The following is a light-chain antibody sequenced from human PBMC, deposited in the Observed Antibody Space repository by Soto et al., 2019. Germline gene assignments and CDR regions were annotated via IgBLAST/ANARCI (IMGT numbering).Light chain of an antibody. CDR2: RAS. J-gene: IGKJ1*01. CDR1: QGIGSS. V-gene: IGKV3-11*01. CDR3: QQYNVWPGWT. Sequence: EIVLTQSPATLSLSPGERATLSCRASQGIGSSLAWYQQKPGQAPRLLIFRASDRPTAIPDRFSGSGFGTDFTLTISSLEPEDFAVYYCQQYNVWPGWTFGQGTKVEVK.